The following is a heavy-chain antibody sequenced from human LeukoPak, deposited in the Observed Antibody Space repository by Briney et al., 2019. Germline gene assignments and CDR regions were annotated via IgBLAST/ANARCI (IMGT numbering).Heavy chain of an antibody. J-gene: IGHJ4*02. CDR2: IYYSGST. V-gene: IGHV4-59*01. Sequence: SETLSLTCTVSGGSISSYYWSWIRQPPGKGLEWIGYIYYSGSTNYNPSLKSRVTISVDTSKNQFSLKLSSVTAADTAVYYCARDGGSVDYWGQGTLVTVPS. D-gene: IGHD3-16*01. CDR3: ARDGGSVDY. CDR1: GGSISSYY.